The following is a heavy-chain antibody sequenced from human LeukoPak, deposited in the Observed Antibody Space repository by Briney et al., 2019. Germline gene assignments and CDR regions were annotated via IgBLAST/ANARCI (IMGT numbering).Heavy chain of an antibody. J-gene: IGHJ4*02. CDR2: ISGGSGST. D-gene: IGHD3-22*01. V-gene: IGHV3-23*01. CDR3: AKHRFESGGYHSTD. Sequence: GGYLRLYCAAFGFTLSSYAMSWVRQAPGKGLAWVSTISGGSGSTYCADSVKGRFTISRDNSKNTLYLQMNSLRDEDTAVYYCAKHRFESGGYHSTDWGQGTLVTVSS. CDR1: GFTLSSYA.